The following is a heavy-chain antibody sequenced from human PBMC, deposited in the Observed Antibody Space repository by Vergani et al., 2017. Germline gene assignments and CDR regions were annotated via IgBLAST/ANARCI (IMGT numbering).Heavy chain of an antibody. Sequence: QVQLQQWGAGLLKPSETLSLTCAVYGGSFSGYYWSWIRQPPGKGLEWIGEINHSGSTNYNPSLKSRVTISVDTSKNQFSLKLSSVTAADTAVYYCAREPTETVWFDYWGQGTLVTVSS. CDR1: GGSFSGYY. D-gene: IGHD4-11*01. CDR2: INHSGST. J-gene: IGHJ4*02. CDR3: AREPTETVWFDY. V-gene: IGHV4-34*01.